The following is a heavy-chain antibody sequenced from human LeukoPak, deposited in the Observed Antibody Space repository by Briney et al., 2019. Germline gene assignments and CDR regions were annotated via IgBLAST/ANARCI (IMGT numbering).Heavy chain of an antibody. J-gene: IGHJ4*02. V-gene: IGHV3-7*01. CDR3: VRGGWELDY. D-gene: IGHD4-23*01. Sequence: GGSLRLSCAASGFSVRDFWMAWVRQAPGKGLEWVAHIKEDRTADYYVDSVKGRFTISKDDGKNSLHLQMNSLRVEDTAVYYCVRGGWELDYWGQGTLVTVSS. CDR2: IKEDRTAD. CDR1: GFSVRDFW.